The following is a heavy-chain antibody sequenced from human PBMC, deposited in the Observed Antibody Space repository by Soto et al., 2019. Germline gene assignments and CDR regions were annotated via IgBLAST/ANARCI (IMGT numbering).Heavy chain of an antibody. CDR1: GGSISSGGYY. J-gene: IGHJ4*02. D-gene: IGHD3-22*01. CDR3: AADYDSSGYRTFDY. CDR2: IYYSGST. V-gene: IGHV4-31*03. Sequence: QVQLQESGPGLVKPSQTLSLTCTVSGGSISSGGYYWSWIRQHPGKGLEWIGYIYYSGSTYYNPSLNRRVTRSVDTSKNQFSLKLSSVTAADTAVYYCAADYDSSGYRTFDYWGQGTLVTVSS.